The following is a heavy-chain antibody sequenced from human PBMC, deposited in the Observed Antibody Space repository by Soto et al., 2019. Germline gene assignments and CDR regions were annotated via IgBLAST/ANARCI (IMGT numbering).Heavy chain of an antibody. V-gene: IGHV3-48*02. CDR2: ITTTGTI. D-gene: IGHD3-3*01. CDR3: ARYGGVCVFGVAGFDG. Sequence: EVQLVESGGDLVQPGGSLRLSCAASGFTFSSYAMNWVRQAPGKGLEWISYITTTGTIYHEAYAEGRFTISRDIAKKPMYLQMNGVSDEDTAVYYCARYGGVCVFGVAGFDGWGQGTTVTVSS. CDR1: GFTFSSYA. J-gene: IGHJ6*02.